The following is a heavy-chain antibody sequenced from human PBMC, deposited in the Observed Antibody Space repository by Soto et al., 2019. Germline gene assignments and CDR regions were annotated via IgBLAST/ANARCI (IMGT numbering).Heavy chain of an antibody. CDR3: ARDCAGTCGFAY. J-gene: IGHJ4*02. CDR2: INRDSSVI. Sequence: EVQLVESGGGKVQPGGSLRLSCAGSGFSFSDFSMNWVRQAPGKGLEWISYINRDSSVIMYAGSLRGRVTISRDNAKNTLFLQINRLRVEATAVYYCARDCAGTCGFAYWGPGIPVTVSS. D-gene: IGHD1-1*01. CDR1: GFSFSDFS. V-gene: IGHV3-48*01.